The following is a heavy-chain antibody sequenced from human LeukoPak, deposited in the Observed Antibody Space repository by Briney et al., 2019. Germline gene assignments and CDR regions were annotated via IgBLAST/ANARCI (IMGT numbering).Heavy chain of an antibody. Sequence: GGSLRLSCAASGFTLRDYVMAWIRQPPRKGLEWVAYIDPTGDSQYYADSVKGRFTISRDNAKNSLFLQMNSLRAEDSAAYYCASSAYNWNWGQGTLVAVSS. V-gene: IGHV3-11*01. CDR2: IDPTGDSQ. D-gene: IGHD1-20*01. CDR3: ASSAYNWN. CDR1: GFTLRDYV. J-gene: IGHJ4*02.